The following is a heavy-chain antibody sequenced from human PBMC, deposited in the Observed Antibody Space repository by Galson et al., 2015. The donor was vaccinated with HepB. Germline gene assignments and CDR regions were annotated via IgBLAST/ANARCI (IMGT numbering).Heavy chain of an antibody. D-gene: IGHD6-19*01. CDR2: FDPEDGET. J-gene: IGHJ6*02. CDR1: GYTLTELS. CDR3: ATVAGPSRGYYYYGMDV. Sequence: SVKVSCKVSGYTLTELSMHWVRQAPGKGLEWMGGFDPEDGETIYAQKFQGRVTMTEDTSTDTAYMELSSLRSEDTAVYYCATVAGPSRGYYYYGMDVWGQGTTVTVSS. V-gene: IGHV1-24*01.